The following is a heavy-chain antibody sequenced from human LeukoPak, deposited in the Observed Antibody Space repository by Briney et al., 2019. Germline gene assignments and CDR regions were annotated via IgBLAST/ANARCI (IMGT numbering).Heavy chain of an antibody. CDR2: ISAYNGNT. J-gene: IGHJ6*02. D-gene: IGHD4-23*01. Sequence: GASVKLSCKASGYTFTSYGISWVRQAPGQGLEWMGWISAYNGNTNYAQKLQSRVTMTTDTSTSTAYMELRSLRSDDTAVYYCARESYGGNFVYYYYYGMDVWGQGTTVTVSS. V-gene: IGHV1-18*01. CDR3: ARESYGGNFVYYYYYGMDV. CDR1: GYTFTSYG.